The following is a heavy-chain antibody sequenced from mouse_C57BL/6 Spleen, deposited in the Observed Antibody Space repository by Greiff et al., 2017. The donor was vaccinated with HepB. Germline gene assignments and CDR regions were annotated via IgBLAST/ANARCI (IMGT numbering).Heavy chain of an antibody. CDR1: GYTFTSYW. V-gene: IGHV1-55*01. Sequence: VKLQQPGAELVKPGASVKMSCKASGYTFTSYWITWVKQRPGQGLEWIGDIYPGSGSTNYNEKFKSKATLTVDTSSSTAYMQLSSLTSEDSSVYYCARIVTTEDDWGQGTSVTVSS. CDR2: IYPGSGST. D-gene: IGHD2-5*01. CDR3: ARIVTTEDD. J-gene: IGHJ4*01.